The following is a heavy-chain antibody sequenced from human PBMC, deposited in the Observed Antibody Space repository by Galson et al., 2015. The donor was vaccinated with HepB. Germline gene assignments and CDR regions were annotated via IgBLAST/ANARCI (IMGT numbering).Heavy chain of an antibody. V-gene: IGHV1-69*10. Sequence: SVKVSCKASGGTFSSYAISWVRQAPGQGLEWMGGIIPILGIANYAQKFQGRVTITADKSTSTAYMELSSLRSEDTAVYYCARDLSYCGGDCYSQPSPFQHWGQGTLVTVSS. J-gene: IGHJ1*01. CDR2: IIPILGIA. D-gene: IGHD2-21*01. CDR3: ARDLSYCGGDCYSQPSPFQH. CDR1: GGTFSSYA.